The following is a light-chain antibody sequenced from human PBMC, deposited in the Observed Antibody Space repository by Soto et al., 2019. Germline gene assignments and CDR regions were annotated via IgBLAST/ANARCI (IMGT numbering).Light chain of an antibody. V-gene: IGLV2-8*01. CDR3: SSYAGSKNFIL. CDR2: EVN. CDR1: TSDVGGYNY. J-gene: IGLJ2*01. Sequence: QSVLTQPPSASGSPGQSVTISCTGTTSDVGGYNYVSWYRLHPGKVPKLIISEVNKRPSGVPDRLSGSKSGSTASLTVSGLQAEDEADYFCSSYAGSKNFILFGGGTKVTVL.